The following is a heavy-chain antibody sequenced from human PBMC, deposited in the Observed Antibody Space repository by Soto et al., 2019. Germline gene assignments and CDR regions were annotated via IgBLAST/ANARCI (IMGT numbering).Heavy chain of an antibody. V-gene: IGHV4-4*02. J-gene: IGHJ4*02. Sequence: GTLSLTCAVSGGSISSSNWWSWVRQPPGEGLEWIGEISQSGSTNYNPSLKSRVTISVDKSKNQFSLKLSFVTAADTAVYYCARDQSSSSWPLAYWGQGTLVTVSS. CDR1: GGSISSSNW. CDR3: ARDQSSSSWPLAY. CDR2: ISQSGST. D-gene: IGHD2-2*01.